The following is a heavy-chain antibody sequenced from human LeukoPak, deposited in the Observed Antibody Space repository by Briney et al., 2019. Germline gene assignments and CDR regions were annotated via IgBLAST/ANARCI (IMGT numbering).Heavy chain of an antibody. D-gene: IGHD5-18*01. CDR1: GFTFSSYG. J-gene: IGHJ4*02. CDR2: ISYDGSNK. Sequence: GGSLRLSCAASGFTFSSYGMHWVRQAPGKGLEWVAVISYDGSNKYYADSVKGRFTISRDNSKNTLCLQMNSLRAEDTAVYYCAKEGSYGYYFDYWGQGTLVTVSP. CDR3: AKEGSYGYYFDY. V-gene: IGHV3-30*18.